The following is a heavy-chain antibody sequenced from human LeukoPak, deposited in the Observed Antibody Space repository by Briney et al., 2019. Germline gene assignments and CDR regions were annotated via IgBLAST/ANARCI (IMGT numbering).Heavy chain of an antibody. V-gene: IGHV3-23*01. CDR2: ISGSGGST. CDR3: AKVRPLNYYGSGSYNG. Sequence: GGSLRLSCAASGFTFSSYGMSWVRQAPGKGLEWVSAISGSGGSTYYADSVKGRFTISRDNSKNTLYLQMNSLRAEDTAVYYCAKVRPLNYYGSGSYNGWGQGTLVTVSS. D-gene: IGHD3-10*01. J-gene: IGHJ4*02. CDR1: GFTFSSYG.